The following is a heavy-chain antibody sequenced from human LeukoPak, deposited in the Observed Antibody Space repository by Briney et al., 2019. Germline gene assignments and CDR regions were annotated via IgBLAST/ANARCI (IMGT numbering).Heavy chain of an antibody. Sequence: SVRGRFTISRDNAKNSLYLQMNSLRAEDTAVYYCARESGDTAMALNYLHYWGQGALVTVSS. J-gene: IGHJ4*02. D-gene: IGHD5-18*01. CDR3: ARESGDTAMALNYLHY. V-gene: IGHV3-21*01.